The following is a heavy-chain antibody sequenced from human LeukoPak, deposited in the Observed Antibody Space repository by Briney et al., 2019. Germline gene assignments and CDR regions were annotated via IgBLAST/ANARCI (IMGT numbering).Heavy chain of an antibody. CDR1: GFTFSSYE. V-gene: IGHV3-48*03. Sequence: GGSLRLSCAASGFTFSSYEMNWVRQAPGKGLEWVSYISSSGSTIYYADSVKGRFTISRDNAKNSLYLQMNSLRAEDTAVYYCAREKSSSWFQDYYYYMDVWAKGPRSPSP. D-gene: IGHD6-13*01. J-gene: IGHJ6*03. CDR2: ISSSGSTI. CDR3: AREKSSSWFQDYYYYMDV.